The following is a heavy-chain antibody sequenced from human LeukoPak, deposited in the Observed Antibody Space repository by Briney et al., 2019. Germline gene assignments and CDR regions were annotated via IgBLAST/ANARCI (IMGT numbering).Heavy chain of an antibody. CDR2: IFYNGST. J-gene: IGHJ4*01. V-gene: IGHV4-59*01. Sequence: SETLSLTCTVSGGSISSYYWSWFRQPPGKGREWIGFIFYNGSTNYNPSLKSRVTISVDTSKNQFSLKLSSVTAADTAVYYCAREVYYYDSSGSYSLFDYWGQGTLVTVSS. D-gene: IGHD3-22*01. CDR3: AREVYYYDSSGSYSLFDY. CDR1: GGSISSYY.